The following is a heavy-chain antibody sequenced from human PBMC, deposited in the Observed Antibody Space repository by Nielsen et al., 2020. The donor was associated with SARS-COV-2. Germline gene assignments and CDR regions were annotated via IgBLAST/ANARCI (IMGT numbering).Heavy chain of an antibody. Sequence: GGSLRLSCAASGFTFSSLWMSWVRQVPGKGLEWLALISHSGRTIYYADSVKGRFTISRDTSQNTLNLQMNSLSAEDTAVYYCAKGGFLESLDSWGQGTLVTVSS. D-gene: IGHD3-3*01. CDR3: AKGGFLESLDS. CDR2: ISHSGRTI. J-gene: IGHJ4*02. CDR1: GFTFSSLW. V-gene: IGHV3-30*18.